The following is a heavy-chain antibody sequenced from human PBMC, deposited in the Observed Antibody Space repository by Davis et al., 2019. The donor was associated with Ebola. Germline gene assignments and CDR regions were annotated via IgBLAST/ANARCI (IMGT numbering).Heavy chain of an antibody. J-gene: IGHJ4*02. Sequence: MPSETLSLTCTVSGGSISSSSYYWGWIRQPPGKGLKWIGSIYYSGSTYYNPSLKSRVTISVDTSKNQFSLKLSSVTAADTAVYYCARGTVTIFGLDYWGQGTLVTVSS. CDR1: GGSISSSSYY. D-gene: IGHD3-3*01. CDR3: ARGTVTIFGLDY. V-gene: IGHV4-39*01. CDR2: IYYSGST.